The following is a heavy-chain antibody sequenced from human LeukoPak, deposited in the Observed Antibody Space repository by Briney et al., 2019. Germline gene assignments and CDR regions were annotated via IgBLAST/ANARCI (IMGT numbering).Heavy chain of an antibody. CDR3: ARSHSSGWYGYYYYGMDV. CDR2: TYYRSKLYN. Sequence: SQTLSLTCAISGDSVSSNSAAWNWIRQSPSRGLEWLGRTYYRSKLYNDYAVSVKSRITINPDTSKNQFSLQLNSVTPEDTAVYYCARSHSSGWYGYYYYGMDVWGQGTTVTVSS. D-gene: IGHD6-19*01. V-gene: IGHV6-1*01. J-gene: IGHJ6*02. CDR1: GDSVSSNSAA.